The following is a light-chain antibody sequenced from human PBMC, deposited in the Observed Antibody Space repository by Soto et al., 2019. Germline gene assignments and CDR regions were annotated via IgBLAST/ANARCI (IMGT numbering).Light chain of an antibody. CDR2: STS. CDR3: QQRSSWPFT. CDR1: QSIGSY. Sequence: ELVLTQSPATLSLSPGERATLSCRASQSIGSYLAWYQQKPGQAPRLLIYSTSNRATGIPARFSGSGSGTDFTLTISSLEPEDFALYYCQQRSSWPFTFGPGTRVDVK. V-gene: IGKV3-11*01. J-gene: IGKJ3*01.